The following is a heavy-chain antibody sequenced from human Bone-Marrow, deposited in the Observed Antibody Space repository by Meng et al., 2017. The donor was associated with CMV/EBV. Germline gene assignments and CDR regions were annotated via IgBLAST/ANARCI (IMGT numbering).Heavy chain of an antibody. Sequence: CTVSGASLSPSNYSWSWIRQPPGKGLEWIGSFYYSGSTYYNPSLKSRVTISVDASKNQFSLKLSSVTAADTAVYYCARSVVAMGNDYWGQGSLVTVSS. CDR2: FYYSGST. CDR1: GASLSPSNYS. D-gene: IGHD5-12*01. J-gene: IGHJ4*02. CDR3: ARSVVAMGNDY. V-gene: IGHV4-39*07.